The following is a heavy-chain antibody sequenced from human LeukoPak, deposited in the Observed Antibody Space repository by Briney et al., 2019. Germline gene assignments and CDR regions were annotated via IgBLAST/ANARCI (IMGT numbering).Heavy chain of an antibody. J-gene: IGHJ5*02. CDR3: ASWPRSYYYGSGSVTGFDP. CDR2: IYYSGST. D-gene: IGHD3-10*01. CDR1: GGSISSSSYY. Sequence: PSETLSLTCTVSGGSISSSSYYWGWIRQPPGKGLEWIGSIYYSGSTYYNPSLKSRVTISVDTSKNQFSLKLSSVTAADTAVYYCASWPRSYYYGSGSVTGFDPWGQGTLVTVSS. V-gene: IGHV4-39*01.